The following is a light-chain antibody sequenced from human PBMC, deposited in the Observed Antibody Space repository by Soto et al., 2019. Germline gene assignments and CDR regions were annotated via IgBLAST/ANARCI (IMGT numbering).Light chain of an antibody. CDR2: DAS. Sequence: DIQLTQSPSTLSASVGDRVTITCRASQSISRWLAWYQQKSGKAPKLLIYDASRLQSGVPSRFSGRGSGTEFTLTISSLQPGDFATYYCQQYDTYWTFGQGTKVENK. V-gene: IGKV1-5*01. CDR3: QQYDTYWT. J-gene: IGKJ1*01. CDR1: QSISRW.